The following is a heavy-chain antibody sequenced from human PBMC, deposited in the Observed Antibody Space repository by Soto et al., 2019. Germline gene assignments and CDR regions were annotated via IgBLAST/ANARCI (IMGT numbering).Heavy chain of an antibody. Sequence: SXKVSYKAAAGTXSSYGIGLVRQAPGQGLEWMGGIMPIFGTPNYAQKLQGRVTITADESTSTGYMELSSLTSEDTAVYYCATDPTKYSYGYYYYYGMDVWGQGTTGTVSS. J-gene: IGHJ6*02. CDR1: AGTXSSYG. CDR3: ATDPTKYSYGYYYYYGMDV. D-gene: IGHD5-18*01. V-gene: IGHV1-69*13. CDR2: IMPIFGTP.